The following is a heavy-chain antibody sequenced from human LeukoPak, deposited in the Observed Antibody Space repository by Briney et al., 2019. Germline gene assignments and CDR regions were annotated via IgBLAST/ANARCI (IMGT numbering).Heavy chain of an antibody. CDR1: GGSISSGGYY. V-gene: IGHV4-31*01. D-gene: IGHD3-3*01. Sequence: SQTLSLTCTVSGGSISSGGYYWSWIRQHPGKGLEWIGYIYYSGSTYYNPSLKSQVTISVDTSKNQFSLKLSSVTAADTAVYYCARVKPIFQLNYWGQGTLVTVSS. J-gene: IGHJ4*02. CDR3: ARVKPIFQLNY. CDR2: IYYSGST.